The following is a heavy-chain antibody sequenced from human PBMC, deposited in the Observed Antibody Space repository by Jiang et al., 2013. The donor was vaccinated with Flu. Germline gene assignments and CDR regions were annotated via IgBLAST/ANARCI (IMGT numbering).Heavy chain of an antibody. CDR3: AMNDYGGPSDAFDI. J-gene: IGHJ3*02. CDR1: GDSISSYY. Sequence: GPGLVKPSETLSLTCTVSGDSISSYYWSWIRQPPGKGLEWIGYIYYSGSTNYNPSLKSRVTISVDTSKNQFSLKLSSVTAADTAVYYCAMNDYGGPSDAFDIWGQGTMVTVSS. D-gene: IGHD4-23*01. V-gene: IGHV4-59*01. CDR2: IYYSGST.